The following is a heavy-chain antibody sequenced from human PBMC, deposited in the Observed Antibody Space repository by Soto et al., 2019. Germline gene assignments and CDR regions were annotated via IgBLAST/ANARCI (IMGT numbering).Heavy chain of an antibody. CDR1: GGSISSSSYY. Sequence: PSETLSLTCTVSGGSISSSSYYWGWIRQPPGKGLEWIGSIYYSGSTYYNPSLKSRVTISVDTSKNQFSLKLSSVTAADTAVYYCARGDRWFGEFPNWLDPWGQGTLVTVSS. CDR3: ARGDRWFGEFPNWLDP. V-gene: IGHV4-39*07. D-gene: IGHD3-10*01. J-gene: IGHJ5*02. CDR2: IYYSGST.